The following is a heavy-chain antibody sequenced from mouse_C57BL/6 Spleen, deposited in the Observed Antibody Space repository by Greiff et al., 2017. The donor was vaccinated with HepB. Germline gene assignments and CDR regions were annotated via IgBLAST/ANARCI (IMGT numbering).Heavy chain of an antibody. J-gene: IGHJ2*01. CDR2: INPNNGGT. CDR3: ARRGYYYGSYYFDY. D-gene: IGHD1-1*01. CDR1: GYTFTDYN. V-gene: IGHV1-18*01. Sequence: EVQLQESGPELVKPGASVKIPCKASGYTFTDYNMDWVKQSHGKSLEWIGDINPNNGGTIYNQKFKGKATLTVDKSSSTAYMELRSLTSEDTAVYYCARRGYYYGSYYFDYWGQGTTLTVSS.